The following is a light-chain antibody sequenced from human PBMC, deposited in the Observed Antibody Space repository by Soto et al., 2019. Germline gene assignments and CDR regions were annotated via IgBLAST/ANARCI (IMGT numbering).Light chain of an antibody. J-gene: IGKJ1*01. CDR3: QQYYSYPKT. V-gene: IGKV1-8*01. CDR1: QGISSY. CDR2: AAS. Sequence: AIRMTQSPSSLSASTGDRVTITCRASQGISSYLAWYQQKPGKAPKLLIYAASTLQSGVPSRFSGSGSGTDFTLTISCLQSEDFATYYCQQYYSYPKTSGQGTKGKIK.